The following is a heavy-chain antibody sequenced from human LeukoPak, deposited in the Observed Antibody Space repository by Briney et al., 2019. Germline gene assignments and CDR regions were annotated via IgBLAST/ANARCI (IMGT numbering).Heavy chain of an antibody. J-gene: IGHJ4*02. V-gene: IGHV3-30*14. CDR1: GFTFSSYA. D-gene: IGHD3-3*01. CDR2: ISYDGSNK. CDR3: ARGGTYYDFWSGYTMIDY. Sequence: GGSLRLSCAASGFTFSSYAMHWVRQAPGKGLEWVAVISYDGSNKYYADSVKGRFTISRDNSKNTLYLQMGSLRAEDMAVYYCARGGTYYDFWSGYTMIDYWGQGTLVTVSS.